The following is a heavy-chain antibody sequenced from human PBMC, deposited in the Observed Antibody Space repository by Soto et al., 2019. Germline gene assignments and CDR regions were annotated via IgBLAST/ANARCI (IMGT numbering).Heavy chain of an antibody. CDR1: GFDFGDYY. D-gene: IGHD6-13*01. CDR2: IDSGDGTT. J-gene: IGHJ4*01. V-gene: IGHV3-11*01. CDR3: VRPYYSSSWFPFDR. Sequence: GGSLRLSCTGSGFDFGDYYMSWIRQAPGKGLEWVSYIDSGDGTTYYTDSVKGRFIISRDNAKKTVYLQMSSLRVEDTALYYCVRPYYSSSWFPFDRWGHGTLVTVSS.